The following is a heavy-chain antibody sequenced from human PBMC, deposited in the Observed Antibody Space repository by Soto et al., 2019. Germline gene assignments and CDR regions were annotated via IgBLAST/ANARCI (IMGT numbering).Heavy chain of an antibody. CDR1: GGTFSSYA. Sequence: SVKVSCKASGGTFSSYAISWVRQAPGQGLEWMGGIIPIFGTANYAQKFQGRVTLYLQMNSLRAEDTAVYYCAKDKGAWERDPTLDYWGQGTLVTVSS. D-gene: IGHD1-26*01. V-gene: IGHV1-69*13. J-gene: IGHJ4*02. CDR3: AKDKGAWERDPTLDY. CDR2: IIPIFGTA.